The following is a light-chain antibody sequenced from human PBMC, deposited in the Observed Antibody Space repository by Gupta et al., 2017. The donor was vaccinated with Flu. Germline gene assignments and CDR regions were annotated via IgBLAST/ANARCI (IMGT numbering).Light chain of an antibody. J-gene: IGLJ2*01. CDR2: GNS. CDR1: SSNIEAGYD. CDR3: QSYDSSLSGSDVV. V-gene: IGLV1-40*01. Sequence: TISCTGSSSNIEAGYDVHWYQQLPGTAPKLLIYGNSNRPSGVPDRFSGSKSGTSASLAITGLQAEDEADYYYQSYDSSLSGSDVVFGGGTKLTVL.